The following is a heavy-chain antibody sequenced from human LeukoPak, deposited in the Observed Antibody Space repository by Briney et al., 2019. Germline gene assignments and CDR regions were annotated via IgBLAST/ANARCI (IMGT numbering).Heavy chain of an antibody. CDR2: IYHSGST. V-gene: IGHV4-38-2*01. CDR1: GYSISSGYY. CDR3: ARWGYYAILTGYSPWYFDY. J-gene: IGHJ4*02. D-gene: IGHD3-9*01. Sequence: SETLSLTCAVSGYSISSGYYWGWIRQPPGKGLEWIGSIYHSGSTYYNPSLKSRVTISVDTSKNQFSLKLSSVTAADTAVYYCARWGYYAILTGYSPWYFDYWGQGTLVTVSS.